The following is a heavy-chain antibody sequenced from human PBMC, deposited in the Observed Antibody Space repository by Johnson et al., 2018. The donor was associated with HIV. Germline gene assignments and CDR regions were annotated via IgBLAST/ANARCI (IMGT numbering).Heavy chain of an antibody. J-gene: IGHJ3*02. CDR1: GFTFSSYG. V-gene: IGHV3-30*02. Sequence: VQLVESGGGVVQPGGSLRLSCAASGFTFSSYGMHWVRQAPGKGLEWVAFIRYDGSNKYYADSVKGRFTISRDNSKNSLYLQMNSLRAEDTAVYYCASSWFGELSYAFDIWGQGTMVTVSS. CDR3: ASSWFGELSYAFDI. CDR2: IRYDGSNK. D-gene: IGHD3-10*01.